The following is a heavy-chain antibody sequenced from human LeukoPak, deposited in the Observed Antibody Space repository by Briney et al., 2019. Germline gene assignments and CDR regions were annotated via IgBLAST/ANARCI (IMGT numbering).Heavy chain of an antibody. CDR1: GFTFSSYW. Sequence: GSLRLSCAASGFTFSSYWMSWVRQAPGKGLEWVANIKQDGSEKYYVDSVKGRFTISRDNSKNTLYLQMNSLRAEDTAVYYCAKDLGVRGVIMPNFDYWGQGTLVTVSS. V-gene: IGHV3-7*03. CDR3: AKDLGVRGVIMPNFDY. J-gene: IGHJ4*02. D-gene: IGHD3-10*01. CDR2: IKQDGSEK.